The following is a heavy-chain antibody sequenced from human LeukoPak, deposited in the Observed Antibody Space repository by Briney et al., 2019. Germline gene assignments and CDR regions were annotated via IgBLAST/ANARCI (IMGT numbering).Heavy chain of an antibody. CDR2: IYYSGSN. CDR1: GGSISSGDYY. J-gene: IGHJ5*02. V-gene: IGHV4-30-4*08. CDR3: AREIFGGVIVTNWFDP. D-gene: IGHD3-16*02. Sequence: SETLSLTCTVSGGSISSGDYYWSWIRQPPGKGLEWIGYIYYSGSNYYNPSLKSRVTISVDTSKNQFSLKLSSVTAADTAVYYCAREIFGGVIVTNWFDPWGQGTLDTVSS.